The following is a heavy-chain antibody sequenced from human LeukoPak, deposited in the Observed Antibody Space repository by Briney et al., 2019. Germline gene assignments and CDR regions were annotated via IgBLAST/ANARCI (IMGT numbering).Heavy chain of an antibody. J-gene: IGHJ5*02. Sequence: ASVKVSCKASGYTFTGYYMHWVRQAPGQGLEWMGWINPIFGTANYAQKLQGRVTMTTDTSTSTAYMELRSLRSDDTAVYYCARANRVLRFLEPSWFDPWGQGTLVTVSS. D-gene: IGHD3-3*01. CDR1: GYTFTGYY. V-gene: IGHV1-18*04. CDR2: INPIFGTA. CDR3: ARANRVLRFLEPSWFDP.